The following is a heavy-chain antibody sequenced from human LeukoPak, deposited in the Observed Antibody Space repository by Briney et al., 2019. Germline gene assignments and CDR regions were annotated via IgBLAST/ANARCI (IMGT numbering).Heavy chain of an antibody. J-gene: IGHJ4*02. CDR3: ARVWSSGYTKDY. CDR2: ISSSSSTI. CDR1: GFTFSSYS. Sequence: GGSLRLSRAASGFTFSSYSIDWVRQAPGKGLEWLSYISSSSSTIYYADSVKGRFTISRDNAKNSVYLQMNSLRAEDTAVYYCARVWSSGYTKDYWGQGTLVTVSS. V-gene: IGHV3-48*04. D-gene: IGHD3-22*01.